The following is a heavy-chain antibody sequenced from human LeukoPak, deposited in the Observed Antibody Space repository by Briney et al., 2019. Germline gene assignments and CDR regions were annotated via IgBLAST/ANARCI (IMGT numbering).Heavy chain of an antibody. CDR2: IYHSGST. D-gene: IGHD5-12*01. CDR1: GDSISSGGYS. J-gene: IGHJ4*02. Sequence: PSETLSLTCAVSGDSISSGGYSWSWIRQPPGKGLEWIGYIYHSGSTYYNPSFKTRFTISVARSKNQFSLKLKSVTAADTGVYYCARVSVRYSGYDFSFDYWGQGTLVTVSS. V-gene: IGHV4-30-2*01. CDR3: ARVSVRYSGYDFSFDY.